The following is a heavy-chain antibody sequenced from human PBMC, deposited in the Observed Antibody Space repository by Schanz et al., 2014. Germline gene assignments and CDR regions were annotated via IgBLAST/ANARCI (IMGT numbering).Heavy chain of an antibody. CDR1: GYTFTSDS. V-gene: IGHV1-46*01. D-gene: IGHD6-19*01. Sequence: QVQLVQSGAEVKKPGASVKVSCKASGYTFTSDSMHWVRQAPGQGLEWMGIINLSGGSTNNAQKFQGRLTMTRDTSTSTVYMELSSLGTEDTAVYYCTRLRRADPNGFDVWGQGTTVAVS. CDR3: TRLRRADPNGFDV. CDR2: INLSGGST. J-gene: IGHJ6*02.